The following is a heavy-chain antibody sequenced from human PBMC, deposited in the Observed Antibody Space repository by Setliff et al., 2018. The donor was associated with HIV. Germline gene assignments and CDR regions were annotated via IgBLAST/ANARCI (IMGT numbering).Heavy chain of an antibody. CDR3: ARAGGVEGYYYYYYMDV. CDR1: GFTFRSYW. CDR2: INIDGGST. Sequence: GGSLRLSCAASGFTFRSYWMYWGRQPPGKGLVWVSRINIDGGSTNYADSVKGRFTISRDNAKNTLYLQMNGLSAEDTAVYYCARAGGVEGYYYYYYMDVWGKGTTVTVSS. D-gene: IGHD1-1*01. V-gene: IGHV3-74*01. J-gene: IGHJ6*03.